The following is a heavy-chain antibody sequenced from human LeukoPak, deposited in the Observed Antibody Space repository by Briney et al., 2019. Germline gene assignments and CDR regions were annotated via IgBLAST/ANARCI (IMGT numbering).Heavy chain of an antibody. Sequence: PGGSLRLSCAASGFTVSSNYMSWVRQAPAKGLEWVSVIYSGGSTYYADSVKGRFTISRDNSKNTLYLQMNSLRAEDTAVYYCARDRRLFCSGGSCYGMDVWGQGTTVTVSS. V-gene: IGHV3-53*01. CDR1: GFTVSSNY. CDR3: ARDRRLFCSGGSCYGMDV. J-gene: IGHJ6*02. CDR2: IYSGGST. D-gene: IGHD2-15*01.